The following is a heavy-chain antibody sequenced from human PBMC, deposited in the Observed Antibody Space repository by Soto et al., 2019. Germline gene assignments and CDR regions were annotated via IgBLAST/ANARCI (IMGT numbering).Heavy chain of an antibody. CDR2: ILYDGSNK. CDR3: ARCAYYDVLAGSYCYGMDF. CDR1: GFTFSSYG. V-gene: IGHV3-30*03. J-gene: IGHJ6*02. Sequence: QVQLVESGGGVVQPGRSLRLSCAASGFTFSSYGMHWVRQATGKGLEWVAAILYDGSNKYYADSVKGRFTISRDNSKNTLYMQMNRLRDEDTAVYYCARCAYYDVLAGSYCYGMDFWGQGTTVTVSS. D-gene: IGHD3-9*01.